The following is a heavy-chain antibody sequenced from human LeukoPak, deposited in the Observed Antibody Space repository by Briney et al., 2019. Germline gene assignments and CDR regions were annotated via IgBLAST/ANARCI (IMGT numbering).Heavy chain of an antibody. Sequence: SETLSLTCTVSGGSIISYYWSWIRRPPGMGLEWIGYGHHSGSTNYSPSLKSRVTISVDTSKNQFSLKVSSVTAADTAVYYCAGRRIAAAGSHIDYWGQGTLVTVSS. J-gene: IGHJ4*02. CDR3: AGRRIAAAGSHIDY. CDR2: GHHSGST. V-gene: IGHV4-59*01. D-gene: IGHD6-13*01. CDR1: GGSIISYY.